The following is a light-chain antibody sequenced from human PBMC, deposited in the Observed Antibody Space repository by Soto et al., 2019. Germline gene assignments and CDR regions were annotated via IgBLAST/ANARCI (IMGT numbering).Light chain of an antibody. CDR2: SAS. J-gene: IGKJ4*01. CDR3: QQLYSHPLT. V-gene: IGKV1-9*01. CDR1: QGITSY. Sequence: IQLTQSPSSLSASVGDRVTITCRASQGITSYLAWYQQRPGKAPGLLIYSASTLQSGVPSRFSGRGYRTDFSLTISNLQPEDFATYYCQQLYSHPLTFGGGTKVDIK.